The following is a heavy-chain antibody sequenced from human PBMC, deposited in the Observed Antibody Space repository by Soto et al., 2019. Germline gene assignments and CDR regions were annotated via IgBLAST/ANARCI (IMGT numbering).Heavy chain of an antibody. V-gene: IGHV4-4*02. CDR3: AGASATIAAAAIFDY. CDR1: GGAISSSKW. Sequence: QVQLQESGPGLVKPSGTLSLTCAVSGGAISSSKWWSWVRQPPGKGLEWIGEIYQSGSTNYNPSRESRVRXSXXXSXXQFSLKLTSVSAAATAVYYCAGASATIAAAAIFDYWGQGTLVTVSS. CDR2: IYQSGST. D-gene: IGHD6-13*01. J-gene: IGHJ4*02.